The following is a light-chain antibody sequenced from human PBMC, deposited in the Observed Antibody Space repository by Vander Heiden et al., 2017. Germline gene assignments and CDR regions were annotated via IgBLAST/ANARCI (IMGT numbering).Light chain of an antibody. CDR2: LGS. CDR1: QRLLHSNGYNY. V-gene: IGKV2-28*01. Sequence: DIVVTQSPLSLPVTPVEPASITSRSSQRLLHSNGYNYVDWYLQKPGQSPQLLIYLGSHRASGVPDRFSGSGSGTDFTLRINSVEAGDVGVYYCMQVLQTPVTFDGGTKVELK. J-gene: IGKJ4*01. CDR3: MQVLQTPVT.